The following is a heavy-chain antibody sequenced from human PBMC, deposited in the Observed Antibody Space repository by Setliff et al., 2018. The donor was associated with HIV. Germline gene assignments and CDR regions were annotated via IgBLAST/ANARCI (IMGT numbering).Heavy chain of an antibody. CDR2: VHYSGNT. Sequence: SETLSLTCTLFGGSISTVTYYWAWIRQPPGKGLEWIGNVHYSGNTYYTSSLQSRVIISADTSKSQFYLRLRSVTAADTGVYYCARVSGYSSSSRDFYYHNMEVWGKGTTVTVSS. D-gene: IGHD6-6*01. CDR3: ARVSGYSSSSRDFYYHNMEV. CDR1: GGSISTVTYY. V-gene: IGHV4-39*02. J-gene: IGHJ6*03.